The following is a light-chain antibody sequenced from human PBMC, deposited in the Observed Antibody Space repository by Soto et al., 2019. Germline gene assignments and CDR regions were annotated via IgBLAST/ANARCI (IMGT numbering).Light chain of an antibody. CDR3: NSYTSSSNFVV. V-gene: IGLV2-14*01. J-gene: IGLJ2*01. Sequence: QSALTQPASVSGSPGQSITISCTGTSSDVGGHNYVSWYQQHAGKAPKLMIYDVSNRLSGVSNRFSGSKSGNTASLTISGLQAEDEADYYCNSYTSSSNFVVFGGGTKVTVL. CDR2: DVS. CDR1: SSDVGGHNY.